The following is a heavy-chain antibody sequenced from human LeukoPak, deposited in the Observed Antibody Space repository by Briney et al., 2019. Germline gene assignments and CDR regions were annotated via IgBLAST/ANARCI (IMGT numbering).Heavy chain of an antibody. CDR1: GFTFSSYS. Sequence: GGSLRLSCAASGFTFSSYSMNWVRQAPGKGLEWVSYISSSSSTIYYADSVKGRFTISRDNAKNTLYLQMNSLRAEDTAVYYCARAADVGATLFGYWGQGTLVTVSS. J-gene: IGHJ4*02. V-gene: IGHV3-48*04. CDR3: ARAADVGATLFGY. D-gene: IGHD1-26*01. CDR2: ISSSSSTI.